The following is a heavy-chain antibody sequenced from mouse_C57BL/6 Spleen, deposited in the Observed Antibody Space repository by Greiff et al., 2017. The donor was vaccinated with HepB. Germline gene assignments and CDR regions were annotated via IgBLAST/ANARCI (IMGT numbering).Heavy chain of an antibody. V-gene: IGHV14-4*01. Sequence: QLKESGAELVRPGASVKLSCTASGFNIKDDYMHWVKQRPEQGLEWIGWIDPENGDTEYASKFQGKATITADTSSNTAYLQLSSLTSEDTAVYYCTTSPYLDYWGQGTTLTVSS. CDR3: TTSPYLDY. J-gene: IGHJ2*01. CDR1: GFNIKDDY. CDR2: IDPENGDT.